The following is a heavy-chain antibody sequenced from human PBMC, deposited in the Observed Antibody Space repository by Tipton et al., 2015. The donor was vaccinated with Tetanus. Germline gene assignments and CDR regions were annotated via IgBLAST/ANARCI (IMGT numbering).Heavy chain of an antibody. V-gene: IGHV3-11*01. Sequence: SLRLSCAASGFTFSDYYMSWIRQAPGKGLEWVSHISSSGSTIYYADSVKGRFTTSRDNAKNSLSLQVNSLRAEDTAVYYCARVWGRGQLVTKPNWYFDLWGRGTLVTVSS. CDR1: GFTFSDYY. CDR2: ISSSGSTI. D-gene: IGHD6-6*01. J-gene: IGHJ2*01. CDR3: ARVWGRGQLVTKPNWYFDL.